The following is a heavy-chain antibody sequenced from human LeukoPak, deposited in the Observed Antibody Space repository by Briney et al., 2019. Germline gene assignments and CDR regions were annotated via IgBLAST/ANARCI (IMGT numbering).Heavy chain of an antibody. V-gene: IGHV4-30-2*01. J-gene: IGHJ4*02. CDR3: ASFFSSYGYDY. D-gene: IGHD5-18*01. CDR1: GGSTSSGGYS. CDR2: IYHSGST. Sequence: PSETLSLTCAVSGGSTSSGGYSWSWIRQPPGKGLEWIGYIYHSGSTYYNPSLKSRVTISVDRSKNQFSLKLSSVTAADTAVYYCASFFSSYGYDYWGQGTLVTVSS.